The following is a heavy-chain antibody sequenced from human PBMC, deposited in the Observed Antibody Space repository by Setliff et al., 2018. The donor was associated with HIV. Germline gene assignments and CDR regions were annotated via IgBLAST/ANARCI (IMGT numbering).Heavy chain of an antibody. CDR2: IYFTGSS. V-gene: IGHV4-59*01. J-gene: IGHJ3*01. CDR1: GGSISTCY. D-gene: IGHD4-17*01. CDR3: ARVQMAYAAFEV. Sequence: SETLSLTCTVSGGSISTCYWSWIRQPPGKGLEWIGSIYFTGSSDNNPSLKSRVTLSVDTSKHQFSLKLSSVTAADTAVYYCARVQMAYAAFEVWGQGTMVTVSS.